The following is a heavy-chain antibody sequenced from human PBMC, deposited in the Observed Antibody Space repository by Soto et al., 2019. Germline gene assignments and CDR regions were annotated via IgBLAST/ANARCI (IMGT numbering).Heavy chain of an antibody. D-gene: IGHD2-21*01. CDR1: GFTFSYYS. CDR2: ISSSTTYI. J-gene: IGHJ4*02. CDR3: ARDPVGVDSTFYFDS. Sequence: EVQLVVSGGGLVTPGGSLRLSCAASGFTFSYYSMTWVRQAPGRGLGGVSSISSSTTYISYSDSVRGRFTISRDNAKNSLYLQMNSLRAEDTAVYYCARDPVGVDSTFYFDSWGQGSLVTVSS. V-gene: IGHV3-21*02.